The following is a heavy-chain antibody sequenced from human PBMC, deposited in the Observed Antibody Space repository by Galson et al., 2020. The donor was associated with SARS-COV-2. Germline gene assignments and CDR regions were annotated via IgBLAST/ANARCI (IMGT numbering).Heavy chain of an antibody. J-gene: IGHJ4*02. D-gene: IGHD2-21*01. CDR3: ARHLSRHVMHSMYIDS. V-gene: IGHV5-51*01. CDR2: IYPADSDT. Sequence: GESLKITRTGSGYSFTGYWIGWVRQMPGKGLEWIGMIYPADSDTRYRPSLQGQVSISAERSTSTAFLQWNSLRASDTAMYYCARHLSRHVMHSMYIDSWGQGTLVTVSS. CDR1: GYSFTGYW.